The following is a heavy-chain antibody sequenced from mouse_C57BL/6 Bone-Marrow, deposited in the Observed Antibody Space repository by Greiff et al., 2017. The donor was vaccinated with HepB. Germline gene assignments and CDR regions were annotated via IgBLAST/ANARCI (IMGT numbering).Heavy chain of an antibody. D-gene: IGHD1-1*01. CDR1: GYSITGGYY. CDR2: ISYDGSN. Sequence: EVKLLESGPGLVKPSQSLSLTCSVTGYSITGGYYWNWIRQFPGNKLEWMGYISYDGSNNYNPSLKNRISITRDTSKNQFFLKLNSVTTEDTATYYCARGPFYYYGSSYYFDYWGQGTTLTVSS. J-gene: IGHJ2*01. CDR3: ARGPFYYYGSSYYFDY. V-gene: IGHV3-6*01.